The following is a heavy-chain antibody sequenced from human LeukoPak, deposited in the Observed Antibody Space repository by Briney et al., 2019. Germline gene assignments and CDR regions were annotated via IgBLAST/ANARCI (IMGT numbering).Heavy chain of an antibody. CDR3: ARVLTGDASNI. Sequence: SVKVSCKASGGTFSSYAISWVRQAPGQGLEWMGRIIPILGIANYAQKFQGRVTITADKSTSTAYMELSSLRSEDTAVYYCARVLTGDASNIWGQGTMVTVSS. D-gene: IGHD3-10*01. V-gene: IGHV1-69*04. CDR1: GGTFSSYA. CDR2: IIPILGIA. J-gene: IGHJ3*02.